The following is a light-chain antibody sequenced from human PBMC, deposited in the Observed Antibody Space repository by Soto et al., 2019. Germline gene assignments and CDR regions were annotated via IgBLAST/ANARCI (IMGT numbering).Light chain of an antibody. CDR1: QTISSW. V-gene: IGKV1-5*03. Sequence: IPMTQSASTLSGSVGYRVTIICRASQTISSWLAWYQQKQGKAPKLLIYKASTLKSGVPSRFSGSGYGTEFNLTISSLQTDDFATYYCQHYNSYSEAFGQGTKVDIK. CDR2: KAS. CDR3: QHYNSYSEA. J-gene: IGKJ1*01.